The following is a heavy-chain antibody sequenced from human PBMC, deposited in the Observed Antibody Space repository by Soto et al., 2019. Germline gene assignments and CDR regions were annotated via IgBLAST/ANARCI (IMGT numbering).Heavy chain of an antibody. Sequence: GGSLRLSCAASEFTISSYVMHWVRQAPGKGLEWVAVISYDGSNKYYADSVKGRFTISRDNSKNTLYLQMNSLRAEDTAVYYCAREKYSTISYDVLDVWGLGTTVTVSS. J-gene: IGHJ6*02. CDR3: AREKYSTISYDVLDV. CDR1: EFTISSYV. D-gene: IGHD2-2*01. CDR2: ISYDGSNK. V-gene: IGHV3-30-3*01.